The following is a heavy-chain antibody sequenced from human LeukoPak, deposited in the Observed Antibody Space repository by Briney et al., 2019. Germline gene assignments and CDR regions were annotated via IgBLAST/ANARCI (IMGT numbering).Heavy chain of an antibody. V-gene: IGHV3-7*01. J-gene: IGHJ4*02. CDR2: INQDGSET. Sequence: GGSLRLSCAASGFTFSGSWMDWVRQAPGKGLEWVANINQDGSETYYVDSAKGRFTISRDNAKNSLYLQMDSLRVEDTAMNYCTKALDFWGQGTLVTVSS. CDR1: GFTFSGSW. CDR3: TKALDF.